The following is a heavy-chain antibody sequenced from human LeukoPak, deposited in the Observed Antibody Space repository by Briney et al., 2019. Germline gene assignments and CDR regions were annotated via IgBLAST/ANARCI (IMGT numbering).Heavy chain of an antibody. D-gene: IGHD3-10*01. CDR1: GFSFITYG. CDR2: IRFDGGTK. J-gene: IGHJ4*02. V-gene: IGHV3-30*02. CDR3: AKDSLRTYYGSGSYPLDY. Sequence: PGGSLRLSCAASGFSFITYGMHWVRPDPGEGLEWVAFIRFDGGTKYYADSVKGRFTISRDRSKNTLFLQMNSLRADDTAVYYCAKDSLRTYYGSGSYPLDYWGQGTLVTVSS.